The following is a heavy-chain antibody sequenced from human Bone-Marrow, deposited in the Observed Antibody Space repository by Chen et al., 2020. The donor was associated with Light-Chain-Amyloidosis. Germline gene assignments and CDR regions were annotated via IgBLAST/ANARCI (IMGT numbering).Heavy chain of an antibody. V-gene: IGHV4-59*12. CDR2: IYYSGST. CDR1: GGSISSYY. J-gene: IGHJ4*02. Sequence: QVQLQESGPGLVKPSETLSLTCTVSGGSISSYYWSWIRQPPGKGLEWIGYIYYSGSTYYNPSLKSRVTISVDTSKNQFSLKLSSVTAADTAVYYCARGRDYYDSSGYSYYFDYWGQGTLVTVSS. D-gene: IGHD3-22*01. CDR3: ARGRDYYDSSGYSYYFDY.